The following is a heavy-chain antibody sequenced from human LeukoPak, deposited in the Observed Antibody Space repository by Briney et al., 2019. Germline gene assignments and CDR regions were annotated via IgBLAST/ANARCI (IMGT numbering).Heavy chain of an antibody. D-gene: IGHD6-13*01. CDR2: IRSKPYGGTT. Sequence: QTGGSLRLSCTASGFTFGDYVMSWVRQAPGRGLERVGFIRSKPYGGTTEYAASVKGRFIISRDDSKTIAYLQMNSLKSEDTAVYYCTTGSATGTGSGYWGQGTLVTVSS. CDR1: GFTFGDYV. J-gene: IGHJ4*02. V-gene: IGHV3-49*04. CDR3: TTGSATGTGSGY.